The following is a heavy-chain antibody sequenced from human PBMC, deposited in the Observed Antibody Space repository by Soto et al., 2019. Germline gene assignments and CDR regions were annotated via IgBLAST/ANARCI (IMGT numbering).Heavy chain of an antibody. CDR3: ARGPSGDKVDS. V-gene: IGHV4-4*02. Sequence: SETLSLTCAVSGTSISSTFWWTWVRQPPGKGLEWIGEVYHTGTTKYNPSLENRVTISVDKSNNQFSLELRAVTAADTAVYYCARGPSGDKVDSWGQGTLVTVSS. CDR2: VYHTGTT. CDR1: GTSISSTFW. D-gene: IGHD7-27*01. J-gene: IGHJ4*02.